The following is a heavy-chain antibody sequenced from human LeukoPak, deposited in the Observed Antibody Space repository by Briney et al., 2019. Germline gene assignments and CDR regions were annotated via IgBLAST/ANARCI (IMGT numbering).Heavy chain of an antibody. CDR2: ISGSGGNT. J-gene: IGHJ3*02. CDR1: GLTFSSYA. D-gene: IGHD2-2*01. CDR3: AKVLPRFRDQLLKGDAFDI. Sequence: GGSLRLSGAASGLTFSSYAMSWVRQAPGKGLEWVSVISGSGGNTYSADSVKGRFTISRDNSKNTLYLQVNSLRAEDTAVYYCAKVLPRFRDQLLKGDAFDIWGQGTMVTVSS. V-gene: IGHV3-23*01.